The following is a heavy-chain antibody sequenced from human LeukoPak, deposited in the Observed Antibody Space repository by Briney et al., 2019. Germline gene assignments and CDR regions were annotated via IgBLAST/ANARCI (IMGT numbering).Heavy chain of an antibody. J-gene: IGHJ4*02. Sequence: GSLRLSCAASGFTFSSYWMTWVRQAPGKGLEWIGEINDSRITKYNPSLKSRVTISVDTSKKQFSLKLNSVTAADTAVYYCARGPPMDYDILVGYYRFDYWGQGTLVTVSS. CDR2: INDSRIT. CDR3: ARGPPMDYDILVGYYRFDY. D-gene: IGHD3-9*01. CDR1: GFTFSSYW. V-gene: IGHV4-34*01.